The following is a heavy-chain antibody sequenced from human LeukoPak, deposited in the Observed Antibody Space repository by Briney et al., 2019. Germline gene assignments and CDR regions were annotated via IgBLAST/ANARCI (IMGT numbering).Heavy chain of an antibody. J-gene: IGHJ4*02. CDR1: SGSISGYY. Sequence: SETLSLTCTVSSGSISGYYWSWIRQPAGKGLEWIGRIYTSGSANYNPSLKSRVTMSVDTSKNQFSLELTSVTAADTAVYYCARAGGYYTSGSYLGYWGQGTLVTVSS. CDR2: IYTSGSA. V-gene: IGHV4-4*07. D-gene: IGHD3-10*01. CDR3: ARAGGYYTSGSYLGY.